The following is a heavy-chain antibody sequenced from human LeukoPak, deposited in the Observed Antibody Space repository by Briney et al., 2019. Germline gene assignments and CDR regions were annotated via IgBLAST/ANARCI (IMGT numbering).Heavy chain of an antibody. Sequence: SETLSLTCTVSGGSISSSSYYWGWIRQPPGKGLEWIGSIYYSGSTYYNPSLKSRVTISVDTSKNQFSLKLSSATAADTAVYYCARRTWSSGFDYWGQGTLVTVSS. V-gene: IGHV4-39*01. CDR3: ARRTWSSGFDY. D-gene: IGHD6-19*01. J-gene: IGHJ4*02. CDR2: IYYSGST. CDR1: GGSISSSSYY.